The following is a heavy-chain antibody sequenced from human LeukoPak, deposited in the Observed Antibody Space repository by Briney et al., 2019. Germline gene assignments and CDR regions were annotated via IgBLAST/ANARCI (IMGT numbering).Heavy chain of an antibody. CDR2: IYTSGST. V-gene: IGHV4-4*07. J-gene: IGHJ5*02. D-gene: IGHD6-13*01. Sequence: SETLSLTCTVSGGSISSYYWSWIRQPAGKGLEWTGRIYTSGSTNYNPSLKSRVTMSVDTSKNQFSLKLSSVTAADTAVYYCARDLAAAGSGWFDPWGQGTLVTVSS. CDR1: GGSISSYY. CDR3: ARDLAAAGSGWFDP.